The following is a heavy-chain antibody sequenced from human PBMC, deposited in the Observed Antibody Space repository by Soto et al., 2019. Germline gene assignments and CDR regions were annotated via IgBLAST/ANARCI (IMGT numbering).Heavy chain of an antibody. Sequence: SETLSLTCAVYGGSFSGYYWSWIRQPPGKGLEWIGEINHSGSTNYNPSLKSRVTISVDTSKNQFSLKLSSVTAADTAVYYCARGQRDAVVTARSYYYYGMDVWGQGTTVTVSS. J-gene: IGHJ6*02. CDR1: GGSFSGYY. CDR2: INHSGST. V-gene: IGHV4-34*01. CDR3: ARGQRDAVVTARSYYYYGMDV. D-gene: IGHD2-21*02.